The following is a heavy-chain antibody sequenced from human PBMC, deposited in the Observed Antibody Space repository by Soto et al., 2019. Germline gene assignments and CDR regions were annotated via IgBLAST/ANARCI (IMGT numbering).Heavy chain of an antibody. V-gene: IGHV2-70*12. D-gene: IGHD2-2*01. Sequence: YGPTLVNPTQTLTLTCAFSGFSLSSTGMCVSWIRQPPGRALEWLALIDWADDKYYSTSLKTRLTISKDASINQVVLTMADMDPADTAIYYCARVVAAGAYYYYGMEVWGPGTTVIVSS. CDR3: ARVVAAGAYYYYGMEV. J-gene: IGHJ6*01. CDR1: GFSLSSTGMC. CDR2: IDWADDK.